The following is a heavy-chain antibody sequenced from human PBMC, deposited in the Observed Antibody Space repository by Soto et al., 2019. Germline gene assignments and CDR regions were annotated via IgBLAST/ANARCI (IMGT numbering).Heavy chain of an antibody. CDR2: ISYDGSNK. V-gene: IGHV3-30*18. CDR3: AKERMEQYQLLPFFDY. Sequence: QVQLVESGGGVVQPGRSLRLSCAASGFSFSSYGMHWLRQAAGKGLEWVAVISYDGSNKYYADSVRGRFTISRDNSKNTLYLQMNRLRPEDTAVFYCAKERMEQYQLLPFFDYWGQGTLVTGSS. D-gene: IGHD2-2*01. CDR1: GFSFSSYG. J-gene: IGHJ4*02.